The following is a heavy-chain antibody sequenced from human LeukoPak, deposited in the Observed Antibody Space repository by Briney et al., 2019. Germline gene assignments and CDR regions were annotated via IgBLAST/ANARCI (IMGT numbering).Heavy chain of an antibody. CDR3: AREEDRSGD. CDR2: IYYSGNA. Sequence: SETLSLTCTVSGGSISSSNYYWGWIRQPPGKGPEWIGSIYYSGNAYYNPSLKSRVTISVDTSKNQFSLRLSSVTAADTAVYYCAREEDRSGDWGQGTLVTVTS. D-gene: IGHD3-22*01. V-gene: IGHV4-39*07. CDR1: GGSISSSNYY. J-gene: IGHJ4*02.